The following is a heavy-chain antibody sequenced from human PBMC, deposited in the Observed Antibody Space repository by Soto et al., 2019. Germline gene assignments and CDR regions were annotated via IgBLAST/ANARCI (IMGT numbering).Heavy chain of an antibody. Sequence: QVQLVQSGAEVKKPGASVKVSCKASGYTFTSYGISWVRQAPGQGLEWMGWISAYNGNTNYAQKLQGRVTMTTDTCTSTAYMELRSLRSDDTDVYYCAREGYYDSSGYQYGMDVWGQGTKVTVSS. D-gene: IGHD3-22*01. CDR3: AREGYYDSSGYQYGMDV. CDR1: GYTFTSYG. J-gene: IGHJ6*02. V-gene: IGHV1-18*01. CDR2: ISAYNGNT.